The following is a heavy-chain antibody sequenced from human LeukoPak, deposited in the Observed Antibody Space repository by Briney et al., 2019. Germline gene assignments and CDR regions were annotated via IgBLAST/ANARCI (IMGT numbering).Heavy chain of an antibody. CDR1: GYTFTGYY. Sequence: GASVKVSCKASGYTFTGYYMHWVRQAPGQGLEWMGWINPNSGGTSYAQKFQGRVTMTRDMSISTAYMELSRLRSDDTAVYYCARDPGGLYYYDSSGYYSTWGQGTLVTVSS. CDR2: INPNSGGT. J-gene: IGHJ4*02. D-gene: IGHD3-22*01. CDR3: ARDPGGLYYYDSSGYYST. V-gene: IGHV1-2*02.